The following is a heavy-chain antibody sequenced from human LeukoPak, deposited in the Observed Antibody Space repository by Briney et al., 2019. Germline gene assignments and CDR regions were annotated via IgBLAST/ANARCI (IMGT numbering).Heavy chain of an antibody. J-gene: IGHJ4*02. CDR3: ARGDEREWSDYSTFDY. V-gene: IGHV1-18*01. D-gene: IGHD4-17*01. CDR1: GYTFTSYG. Sequence: ASVKVSCKASGYTFTSYGIRWVRQAPGQGLEWMGWISAYNGNTNYAQKLQGRVTMTTDTSTSTAYMELRSLRSDDTAVYYCARGDEREWSDYSTFDYWGQGTLVTVSS. CDR2: ISAYNGNT.